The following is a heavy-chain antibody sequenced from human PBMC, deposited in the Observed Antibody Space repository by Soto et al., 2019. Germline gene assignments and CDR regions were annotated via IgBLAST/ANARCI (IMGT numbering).Heavy chain of an antibody. CDR3: AREPLAHSYFDF. Sequence: QVQLQESGPGLVKPSENLSLTCTVSGGSISGYYWSWIRQPAGKGPQWIGRMYNSERTTYNPSLESRVTMSMDTSKNQFSLKLTSVTAADTAVYFCAREPLAHSYFDFWGRGALVTVSS. CDR2: MYNSERT. CDR1: GGSISGYY. J-gene: IGHJ4*02. V-gene: IGHV4-4*07.